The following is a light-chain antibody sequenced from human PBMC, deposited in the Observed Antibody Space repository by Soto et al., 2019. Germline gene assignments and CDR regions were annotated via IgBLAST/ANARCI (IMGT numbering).Light chain of an antibody. CDR2: DAS. Sequence: VVLAQSPATLSLSPGERATRCCRASQSISEFLAWYQQKPGQAPRLLIYDASNRATGTPARFSGSGSGTDFTLTISSLEAEDFALYYCQQRSKWPVTFGGGTKVDIK. CDR1: QSISEF. CDR3: QQRSKWPVT. J-gene: IGKJ4*01. V-gene: IGKV3-11*01.